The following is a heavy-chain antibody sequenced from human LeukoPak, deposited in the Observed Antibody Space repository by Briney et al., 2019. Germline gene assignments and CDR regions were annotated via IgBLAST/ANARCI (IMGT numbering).Heavy chain of an antibody. J-gene: IGHJ6*03. CDR1: GFTFSRSW. V-gene: IGHV3-7*01. CDR3: ASRASTIFGVALNYYYYMDV. Sequence: GGSLRLSCAASGFTFSRSWMSWVRQAPGKGLEWVANIKQDGNEKYYVDSVKGRFTISRDNGKNSLYLQMNSLRAEDTAVYYCASRASTIFGVALNYYYYMDVWGKGTTVTVSS. CDR2: IKQDGNEK. D-gene: IGHD3-3*01.